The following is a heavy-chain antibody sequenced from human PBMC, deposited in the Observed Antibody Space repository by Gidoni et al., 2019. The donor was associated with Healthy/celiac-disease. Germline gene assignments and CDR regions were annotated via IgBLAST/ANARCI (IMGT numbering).Heavy chain of an antibody. D-gene: IGHD3-22*01. CDR3: ARGQEVVVTTSAFDI. J-gene: IGHJ3*02. CDR2: ISSSGSTI. Sequence: SYEMNWVRQAPGKGLEWVSYISSSGSTIYYADYVKGRFTISRDNAKNSLYLQMNSLRAEETAVYYCARGQEVVVTTSAFDIWVQGTMVTVSS. CDR1: SYE. V-gene: IGHV3-48*03.